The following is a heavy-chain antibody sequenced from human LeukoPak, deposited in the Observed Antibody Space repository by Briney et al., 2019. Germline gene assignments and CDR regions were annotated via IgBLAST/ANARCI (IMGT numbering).Heavy chain of an antibody. D-gene: IGHD3-22*01. CDR2: ISGSGGST. V-gene: IGHV3-23*01. CDR3: AKGRGYSSGYYY. Sequence: GGSLRLSCAASGFTFSSYAMSWVRQAPGNGLEWVSAISGSGGSTYYADSVKGRFTISRDNSKNTLYLQMNSLRAEDTAVYYCAKGRGYSSGYYYWGQGTLVTVSS. J-gene: IGHJ4*02. CDR1: GFTFSSYA.